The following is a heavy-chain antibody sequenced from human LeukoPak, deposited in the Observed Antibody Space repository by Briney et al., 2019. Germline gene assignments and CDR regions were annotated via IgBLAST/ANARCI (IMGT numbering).Heavy chain of an antibody. D-gene: IGHD3-9*01. J-gene: IGHJ3*02. CDR2: IYHSGST. CDR3: ARGPSRYILTGYYTNDAFDI. Sequence: SQTLSLTCAVSGGSISSGGYSWSWIRQPPGKGLEWIGYIYHSGSTYYNPSLKSRVTISVDRSKNQFSLKLSSVTAADTAVYYCARGPSRYILTGYYTNDAFDIWGQGTMVTVSS. V-gene: IGHV4-30-2*01. CDR1: GGSISSGGYS.